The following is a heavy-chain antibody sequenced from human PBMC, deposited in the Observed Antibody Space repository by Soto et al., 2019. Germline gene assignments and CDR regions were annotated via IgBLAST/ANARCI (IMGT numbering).Heavy chain of an antibody. CDR2: IYSGGST. D-gene: IGHD2-8*02. J-gene: IGHJ3*02. V-gene: IGHV3-53*01. CDR3: AKATATGGGAFDI. Sequence: GGSLRLSCAASGFIVSSNYMSWVRQGPGKGLEWVSVIYSGGSTYYADSVKGRFTISRDNSKNTAFLQMNSLTAGDTAVYYCAKATATGGGAFDICGQGTVVTVSS. CDR1: GFIVSSNY.